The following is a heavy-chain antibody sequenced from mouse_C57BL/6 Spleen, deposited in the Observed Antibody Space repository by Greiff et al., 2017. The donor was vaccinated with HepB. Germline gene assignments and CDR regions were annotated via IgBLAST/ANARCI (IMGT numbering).Heavy chain of an antibody. CDR2: IYPSDSET. D-gene: IGHD1-1*01. Sequence: QVQLKQSGAELVRPGSSVKLSCKASGYTFTSYWMAWVKQRPGQGLEWIGNIYPSDSETHYNQKFKDKATLTVDKSSSTAYMQLSSLTSDDSAVYYCARGGYYYGSSYFAYWGQGTLVTVSA. J-gene: IGHJ3*01. V-gene: IGHV1-61*01. CDR3: ARGGYYYGSSYFAY. CDR1: GYTFTSYW.